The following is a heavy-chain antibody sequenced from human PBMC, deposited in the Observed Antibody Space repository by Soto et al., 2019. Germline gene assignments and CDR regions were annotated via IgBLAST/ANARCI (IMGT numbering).Heavy chain of an antibody. CDR1: GGSISSSSYY. V-gene: IGHV4-39*01. Sequence: SETLSLTCTVSGGSISSSSYYWGWIRQPPGKGLEWIGSIYYSGSTYYNPSLKSRVTISVDTSKNQFSLKLSSVTAADTAVYYCARHNWTPIFGVVNPTNWFDPWGQGTLVTVSS. CDR2: IYYSGST. D-gene: IGHD3-3*01. CDR3: ARHNWTPIFGVVNPTNWFDP. J-gene: IGHJ5*02.